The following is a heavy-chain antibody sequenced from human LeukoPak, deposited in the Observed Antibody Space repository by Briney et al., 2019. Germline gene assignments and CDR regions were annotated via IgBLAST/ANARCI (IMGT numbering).Heavy chain of an antibody. CDR3: ARHYDSNSYGPGY. CDR1: GFTFSSYS. CDR2: ISSSSSYI. J-gene: IGHJ4*02. V-gene: IGHV3-21*01. D-gene: IGHD3-22*01. Sequence: PGGSLRLSCAASGFTFSSYSLNWVRQAPGKGLEWVSSISSSSSYIYYADSVKGRFTTSRDNAKNSLYLQMNSLRAEDTAVYYCARHYDSNSYGPGYWGQGTLVTVPS.